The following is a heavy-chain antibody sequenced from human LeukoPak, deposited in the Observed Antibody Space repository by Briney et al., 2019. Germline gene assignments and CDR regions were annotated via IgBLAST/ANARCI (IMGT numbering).Heavy chain of an antibody. Sequence: GASVKVSCKASGGTFSSYAISWVRQAPGQGLEWMGRIIPILGIANYAQEFQGRVTITADKSTSTAYMELSSLRSEDTAVYYCARDDYYDRRFDYWGQGTLVTVSS. J-gene: IGHJ4*02. CDR2: IIPILGIA. CDR1: GGTFSSYA. V-gene: IGHV1-69*04. CDR3: ARDDYYDRRFDY. D-gene: IGHD3-22*01.